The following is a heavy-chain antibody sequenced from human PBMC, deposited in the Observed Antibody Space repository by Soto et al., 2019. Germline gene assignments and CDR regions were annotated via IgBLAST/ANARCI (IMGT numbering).Heavy chain of an antibody. CDR3: ARLPNKSPQN. J-gene: IGHJ1*01. CDR2: ISNDGSST. V-gene: IGHV3-74*01. CDR1: GFTLSSYW. Sequence: EVQLVESGGGLVQPGGSLRLSCVASGFTLSSYWMRWVRQAPGKGLVWVSSISNDGSSTSYADTVKCRFTISRDNAKTTLYLKMKSRRAEDTAVYYCARLPNKSPQNWGQGTLVIVS.